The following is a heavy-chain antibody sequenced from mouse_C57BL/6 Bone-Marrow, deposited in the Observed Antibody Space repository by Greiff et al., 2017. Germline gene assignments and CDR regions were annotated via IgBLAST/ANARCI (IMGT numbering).Heavy chain of an antibody. Sequence: VQLQQPGAELVKPGASVKLSCKASGYTFTSYWMHWVKQRPGRGLEWIGRIDPNSGGTKYNEKFKSKATLTVDKPSSTAYMQLSSLTSEDSAVYYCARERATVVARGYYAMDYWGQGTSVTVSS. J-gene: IGHJ4*01. V-gene: IGHV1-72*01. CDR1: GYTFTSYW. D-gene: IGHD1-1*01. CDR3: ARERATVVARGYYAMDY. CDR2: IDPNSGGT.